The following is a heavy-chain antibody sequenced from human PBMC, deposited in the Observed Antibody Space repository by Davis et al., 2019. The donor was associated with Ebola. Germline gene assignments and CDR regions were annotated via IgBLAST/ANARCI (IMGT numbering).Heavy chain of an antibody. CDR1: GYIFPTYD. J-gene: IGHJ5*02. Sequence: ASVKVSCKASGYIFPTYDINWVRQATGQGLEWMGWMNPNSGNTAYAQKFQGRLTMTRNTSTSTAYMELSSLRSEDTAVYYCARGQKYYYDSSSYSSWYDPWGQGTLVTVSS. CDR3: ARGQKYYYDSSSYSSWYDP. CDR2: MNPNSGNT. V-gene: IGHV1-8*01. D-gene: IGHD3-22*01.